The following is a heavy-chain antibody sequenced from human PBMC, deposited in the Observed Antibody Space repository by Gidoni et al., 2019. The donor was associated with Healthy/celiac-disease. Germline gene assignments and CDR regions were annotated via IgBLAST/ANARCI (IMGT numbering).Heavy chain of an antibody. CDR1: RGPISSYY. CDR2: IYYSGST. J-gene: IGHJ4*02. CDR3: AGQRIAVAGSFGY. V-gene: IGHV4-59*01. D-gene: IGHD6-19*01. Sequence: QVQLQESGPGLVKPAETLSLTCTVPRGPISSYYWSWIRQPPGKGLEWIVYIYYSGSTHSNPSLKSRVTISGDTSKNQFSLKLSSVTAADTDVYYCAGQRIAVAGSFGYWGQGTLVTVSS.